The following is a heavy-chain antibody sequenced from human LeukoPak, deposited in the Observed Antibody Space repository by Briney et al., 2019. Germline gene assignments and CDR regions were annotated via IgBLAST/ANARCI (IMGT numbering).Heavy chain of an antibody. CDR3: ARVEGYCGFNTCHPGGY. D-gene: IGHD2-21*01. V-gene: IGHV5-51*01. J-gene: IGHJ4*02. CDR2: IYPGDSDT. CDR1: GYKFDTFW. Sequence: GESLKISCVGSGYKFDTFWIGWVRQMPGKGLEWMGIIYPGDSDTRYSPSFQGQVTISVDKSISTAYLQWSSLKASDTAMYYCARVEGYCGFNTCHPGGYWGQGTLVTVSS.